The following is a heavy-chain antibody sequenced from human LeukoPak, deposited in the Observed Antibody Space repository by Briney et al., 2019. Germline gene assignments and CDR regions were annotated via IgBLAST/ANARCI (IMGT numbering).Heavy chain of an antibody. CDR3: ARNRPVYGGVDY. D-gene: IGHD4-23*01. CDR2: INPSGGST. Sequence: ASVKVSCKASGYTFTSYYMHWVRQAPGQGLEWMGIINPSGGSTSYAQKFQGRVTMTRDTSTSTVYVELSSLRSEDTAVYYCARNRPVYGGVDYWGQGTLVTVSS. J-gene: IGHJ4*02. V-gene: IGHV1-46*01. CDR1: GYTFTSYY.